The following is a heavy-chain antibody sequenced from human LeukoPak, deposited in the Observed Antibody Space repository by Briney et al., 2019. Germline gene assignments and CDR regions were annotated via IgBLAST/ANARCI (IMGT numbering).Heavy chain of an antibody. D-gene: IGHD2-15*01. CDR3: ARGCSGGSCYADFDY. J-gene: IGHJ4*02. Sequence: SETLSLTCTVSGGSISSYYWSWIRQPPGKGLEWIGYIYYSGSTNYNPSLKSRVTISVDTSKNQFSVKLSSVTAADTAVYYCARGCSGGSCYADFDYWGQGTLVTVSS. CDR1: GGSISSYY. V-gene: IGHV4-59*08. CDR2: IYYSGST.